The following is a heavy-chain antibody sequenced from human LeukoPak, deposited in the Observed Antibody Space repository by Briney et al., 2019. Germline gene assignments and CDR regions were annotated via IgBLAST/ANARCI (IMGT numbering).Heavy chain of an antibody. D-gene: IGHD2-2*01. J-gene: IGHJ6*02. CDR3: AKPYCSSTSCLYGMDV. Sequence: GGSLRLSCAASGFTFSTYWMSWVRQAPGKGLEWVSAISGSGGSTYYADSVKGRFTISRDNSKNTLYLQMNSLRAEDTAVYYCAKPYCSSTSCLYGMDVWGQGTTVTVSS. V-gene: IGHV3-23*01. CDR1: GFTFSTYW. CDR2: ISGSGGST.